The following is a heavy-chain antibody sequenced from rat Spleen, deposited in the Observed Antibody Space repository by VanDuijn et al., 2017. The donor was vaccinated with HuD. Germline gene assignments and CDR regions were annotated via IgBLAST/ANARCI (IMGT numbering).Heavy chain of an antibody. CDR2: ISYADTSGHSGT. D-gene: IGHD1-4*01. CDR1: GFTFSDYN. J-gene: IGHJ2*01. V-gene: IGHV5-29*01. Sequence: EVQLVESDGGLVQPGRSLKLSCAASGFTFSDYNMAWVRQAPTKGLEWVATISYADTSGHSGTYYRDSVKGRFTISRDNAKSTLSLQMDSLRSEDTATYYCARRHFGYTDYFDYWGQGVMVTVSS. CDR3: ARRHFGYTDYFDY.